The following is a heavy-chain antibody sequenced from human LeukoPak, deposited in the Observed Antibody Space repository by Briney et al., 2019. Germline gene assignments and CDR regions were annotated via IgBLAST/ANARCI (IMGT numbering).Heavy chain of an antibody. CDR3: ARDPPPDTMTTVTTDDY. J-gene: IGHJ4*02. CDR2: INPNSGGT. CDR1: GYTFTGYY. D-gene: IGHD4-11*01. V-gene: IGHV1-2*02. Sequence: GASVKVSCKASGYTFTGYYMHWVRQAPGQGLEWMGWINPNSGGTNYAQKFQGRVTMTRDTSISTAYMELSRLRSDDTAVYYCARDPPPDTMTTVTTDDYWGQGTLVTVSS.